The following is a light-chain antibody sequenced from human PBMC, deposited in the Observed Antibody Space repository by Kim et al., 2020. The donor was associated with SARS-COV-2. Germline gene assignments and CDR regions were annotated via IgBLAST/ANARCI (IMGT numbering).Light chain of an antibody. CDR1: TGHSAYA. V-gene: IGLV4-69*01. J-gene: IGLJ2*01. CDR3: QSWGTGDV. Sequence: QLVLTQSPSASASLGASVKLTCTLSTGHSAYAIAWHQQQPGKGPRYLMKLNSDGSHNKGDGIPDRFSGSSSGLDRYLTISNLQSEDEADYYCQSWGTGDVFGGGTKLTVL. CDR2: LNSDGSH.